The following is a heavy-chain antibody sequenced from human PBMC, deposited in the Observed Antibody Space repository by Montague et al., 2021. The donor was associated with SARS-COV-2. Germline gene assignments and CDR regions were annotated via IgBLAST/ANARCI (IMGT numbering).Heavy chain of an antibody. CDR2: IYTSGGT. V-gene: IGHV4-61*02. J-gene: IGHJ4*02. D-gene: IGHD2-2*01. CDR3: AGVGGNEYRFFDY. CDR1: GDSISSDTHY. Sequence: TLSLTCTVSGDSISSDTHYWIWLRPPAGQELEWIGRIYTSGGTNYNPSLRVRITISVATSHNQLSLSLTSVTAADTAVYYSAGVGGNEYRFFDYWGQGSLVTVSS.